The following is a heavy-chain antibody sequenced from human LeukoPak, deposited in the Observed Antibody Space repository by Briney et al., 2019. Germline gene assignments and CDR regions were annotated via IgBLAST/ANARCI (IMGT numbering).Heavy chain of an antibody. V-gene: IGHV3-7*01. CDR1: GFTFSNYW. CDR2: VNQDGSER. CDR3: AKANAMDV. Sequence: GGSLRLSCAASGFTFSNYWMTWVRQAPGKGLEWVANVNQDGSERYYVSSVRGRFTISRDNAKNSLDLQMNSLRAEDTALYFCAKANAMDVWGQGTTVTVSS. J-gene: IGHJ6*02.